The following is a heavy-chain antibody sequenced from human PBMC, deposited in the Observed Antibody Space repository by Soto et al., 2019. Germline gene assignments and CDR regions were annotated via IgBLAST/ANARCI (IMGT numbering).Heavy chain of an antibody. CDR2: IRYDGSNI. V-gene: IGHV3-33*01. D-gene: IGHD2-15*01. CDR1: GSIFRGYG. J-gene: IGHJ4*02. Sequence: QVQLVESGGGVVQPGRSLRLSCAASGSIFRGYGMHWVRQAPGKGLEWVAVIRYDGSNINYADSVMGRFTISRDNSQNTLYVEMNSLRAEDTAVYYCAGDGIGGTTVRGYLDYWGQGNLVTVSS. CDR3: AGDGIGGTTVRGYLDY.